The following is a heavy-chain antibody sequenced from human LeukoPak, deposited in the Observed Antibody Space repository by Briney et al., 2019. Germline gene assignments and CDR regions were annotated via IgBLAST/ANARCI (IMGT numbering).Heavy chain of an antibody. CDR2: FHYSGST. J-gene: IGHJ3*01. D-gene: IGHD1-26*01. CDR1: GASISSYY. CDR3: ARLGQPNAFDV. Sequence: SETLSLTCTVSGASISSYYWIWTRQPPGKGLEYIGYFHYSGSTNYSPSLKSRVTISVDTSRKQFSLKLNSVTAADTAVYYCARLGQPNAFDVWGQGTMVTVSS. V-gene: IGHV4-59*08.